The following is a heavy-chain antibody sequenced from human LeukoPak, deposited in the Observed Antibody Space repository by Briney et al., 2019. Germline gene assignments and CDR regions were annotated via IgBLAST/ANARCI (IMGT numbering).Heavy chain of an antibody. D-gene: IGHD3-22*01. CDR2: INPSVGST. CDR3: ARGPPGRVYDSSKRGLFDP. CDR1: GYTFISYY. J-gene: IGHJ5*02. V-gene: IGHV1-46*01. Sequence: GASVKVSCKASGYTFISYYIHWVRQAPGQGLEWMGIINPSVGSTNYAQKFKRRVTMTRDTSTSTVFMELSSLRSEDTAVYFCARGPPGRVYDSSKRGLFDPWGQGTLVTVSS.